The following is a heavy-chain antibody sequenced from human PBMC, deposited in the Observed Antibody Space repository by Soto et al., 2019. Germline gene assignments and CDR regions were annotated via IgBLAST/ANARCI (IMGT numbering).Heavy chain of an antibody. CDR3: ARSHYDFWSGYYIPYYYGMDV. CDR2: IKQDGSEK. J-gene: IGHJ6*02. Sequence: GSLRLSCAASGFTFSSYWMSWVGQAPGKGLEWVANIKQDGSEKYYVDSVKGRFTISRDNAKNSLYLQMNSLRAEDTAVYYCARSHYDFWSGYYIPYYYGMDVWGQGTTVTVSS. D-gene: IGHD3-3*01. CDR1: GFTFSSYW. V-gene: IGHV3-7*01.